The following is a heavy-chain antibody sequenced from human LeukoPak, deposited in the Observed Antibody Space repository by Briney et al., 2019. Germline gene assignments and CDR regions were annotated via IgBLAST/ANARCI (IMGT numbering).Heavy chain of an antibody. D-gene: IGHD1-26*01. Sequence: ASVKVSCKASGGTFSSYAISWVRQAPGQGLEWMGGIIPIFGTANYAQKFQGRVTITADESTSTAYMVLSSLRSEDTAVYYCARTQVGATLMPDYWGQGTLVTVSS. CDR2: IIPIFGTA. V-gene: IGHV1-69*13. CDR1: GGTFSSYA. J-gene: IGHJ4*02. CDR3: ARTQVGATLMPDY.